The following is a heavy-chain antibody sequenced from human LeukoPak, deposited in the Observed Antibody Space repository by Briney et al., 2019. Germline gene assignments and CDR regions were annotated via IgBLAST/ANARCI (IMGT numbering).Heavy chain of an antibody. J-gene: IGHJ4*02. CDR2: INAGNGNT. D-gene: IGHD2-2*01. V-gene: IGHV1-3*01. Sequence: GASVKVSCKASGYTFTSYAMHWVRQAPGQRLEWMGWINAGNGNTKYSQKFQGRVTITRDTSASTAYMELSSLRSEDTAVYYCARLEKYQLPHFDYWGQGTLVTVSS. CDR1: GYTFTSYA. CDR3: ARLEKYQLPHFDY.